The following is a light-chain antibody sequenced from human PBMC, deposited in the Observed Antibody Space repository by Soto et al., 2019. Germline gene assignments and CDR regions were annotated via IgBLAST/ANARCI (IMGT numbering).Light chain of an antibody. CDR1: QGISNY. V-gene: IGKV1-27*01. J-gene: IGKJ3*01. CDR2: AAS. CDR3: QKYSSVPL. Sequence: DIQMTQSPSSLSASVGDRVTITCRASQGISNYIAWYQQKPGKAPKLLIYAASTLHTGVPSRFSGSGSGSAFTLTIIGLQPEDVATYYCQKYSSVPLFGPGTKVEIK.